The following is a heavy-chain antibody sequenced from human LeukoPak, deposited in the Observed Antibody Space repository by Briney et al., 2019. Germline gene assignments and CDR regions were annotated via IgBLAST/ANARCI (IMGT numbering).Heavy chain of an antibody. V-gene: IGHV4-59*01. J-gene: IGHJ4*02. CDR1: GGSISSYY. CDR2: IYYSGST. CDR3: ARAAAGHFDY. D-gene: IGHD6-13*01. Sequence: PSETLSLTCTVSGGSISSYYWSWIRQPPGKGLEWIGYIYYSGSTNYNPSLKSRVTISVDTSKNQFSLKLSSVTAADTAVYYCARAAAGHFDYWGQGTLVTVSS.